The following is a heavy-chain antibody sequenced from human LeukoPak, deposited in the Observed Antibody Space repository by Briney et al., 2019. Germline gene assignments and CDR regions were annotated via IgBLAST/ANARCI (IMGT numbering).Heavy chain of an antibody. D-gene: IGHD3-22*01. CDR1: GFTFSSYG. V-gene: IGHV3-30*18. Sequence: GRSLRLSCAASGFTFSSYGMHWVRQAPGKGLEWVAAISYDGSTKYYADSVKGRFTISRDNSHKTLYLQMNSLRAEDTAVDYCAKDREMYFYDSSGYRDAFHIWGQGTKVTVSS. J-gene: IGHJ3*02. CDR2: ISYDGSTK. CDR3: AKDREMYFYDSSGYRDAFHI.